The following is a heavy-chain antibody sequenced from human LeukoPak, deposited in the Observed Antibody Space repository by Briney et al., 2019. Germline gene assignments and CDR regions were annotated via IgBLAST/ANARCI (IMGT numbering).Heavy chain of an antibody. D-gene: IGHD2-2*01. J-gene: IGHJ6*02. CDR2: ISGSGGST. CDR1: GFTFSSYA. V-gene: IGHV3-23*01. Sequence: GGSLRLSCAASGFTFSSYAISWVRQAPGKGLEWVSAISGSGGSTYYADSVKGRFTISRDNSKNTLYLQMNSLRAEDTAVYYCASSTKGVFYGMDVWGQGTTVTVSS. CDR3: ASSTKGVFYGMDV.